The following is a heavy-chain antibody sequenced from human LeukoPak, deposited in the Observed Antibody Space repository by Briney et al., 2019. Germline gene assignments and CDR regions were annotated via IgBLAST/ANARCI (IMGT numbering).Heavy chain of an antibody. D-gene: IGHD2-15*01. CDR3: ARGEVIAAKNFDY. V-gene: IGHV3-30*04. Sequence: PGRSLRLSCAASGFTFSSYAMHWVRQAPGKGLEWVAVISYDGSNKYYADSVKGRFTISRDNSKNTLYLQMNSLRAEDTAVYHCARGEVIAAKNFDYWGQGTLVTVSS. CDR2: ISYDGSNK. J-gene: IGHJ4*02. CDR1: GFTFSSYA.